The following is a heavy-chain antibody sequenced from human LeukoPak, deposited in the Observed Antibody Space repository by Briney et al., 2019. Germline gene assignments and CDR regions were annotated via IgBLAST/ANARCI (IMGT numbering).Heavy chain of an antibody. CDR3: ARGNGYSSGWYAFDI. J-gene: IGHJ3*02. CDR1: GFTLSSYW. Sequence: GGSLRLSCAASGFTLSSYWMHWVRQAPGKGLVWVSRINSDGSSTSYADSVKGRFTISRDNAKNTLYLQMNSLRAEDTAVYYCARGNGYSSGWYAFDIWGQGTMVTVSS. V-gene: IGHV3-74*01. CDR2: INSDGSST. D-gene: IGHD6-19*01.